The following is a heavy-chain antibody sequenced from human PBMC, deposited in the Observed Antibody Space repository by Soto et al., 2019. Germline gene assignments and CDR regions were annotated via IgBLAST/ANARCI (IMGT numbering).Heavy chain of an antibody. D-gene: IGHD2-15*01. J-gene: IGHJ6*02. Sequence: PGGSLRLSCAASGFTFSNAWMNWVRQAPGKGLEWVGRIKSKTDGGTTDYAAPVKGRFTISRDDSKNTLYLQMNSLKTEDTAVYYCTTDPWDSSPIVVVVAADYYYYGMDVWGQGTTVTVSS. CDR3: TTDPWDSSPIVVVVAADYYYYGMDV. CDR1: GFTFSNAW. CDR2: IKSKTDGGTT. V-gene: IGHV3-15*07.